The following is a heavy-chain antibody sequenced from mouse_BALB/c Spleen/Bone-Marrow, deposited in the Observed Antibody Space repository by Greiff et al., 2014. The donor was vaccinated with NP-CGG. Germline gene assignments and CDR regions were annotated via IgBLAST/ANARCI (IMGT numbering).Heavy chain of an antibody. J-gene: IGHJ4*01. CDR3: VKLPNWDYAMDY. CDR1: GFSLTNYA. V-gene: IGHV2-3*01. D-gene: IGHD4-1*01. CDR2: IWGDGST. Sequence: QVQLQQSGPGLVSPPQSLSITCTVSGFSLTNYAASWVRQPPGKGLVWLGVIWGDGSTNYHSALISRLSISKDNSKSQVFLKLNSVQADDTPTYFCVKLPNWDYAMDYWGQGTSVTVTS.